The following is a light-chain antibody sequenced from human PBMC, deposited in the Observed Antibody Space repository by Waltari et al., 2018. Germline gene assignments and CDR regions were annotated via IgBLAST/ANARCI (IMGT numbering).Light chain of an antibody. CDR1: CLRTYF. V-gene: IGLV3-19*01. J-gene: IGLJ3*02. Sequence: SSGLTQDPAVSVALGQTVRITCQGDCLRTYFATWYQQKPGQAPLLVIYGKNNRPSGIPDLFYGSSSEDTTSLTITGAQAEDEAYYFCSSRDSSGNHVLFGGGTKLTVL. CDR2: GKN. CDR3: SSRDSSGNHVL.